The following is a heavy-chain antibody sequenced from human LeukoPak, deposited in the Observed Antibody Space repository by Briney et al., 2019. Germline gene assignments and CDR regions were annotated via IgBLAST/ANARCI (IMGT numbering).Heavy chain of an antibody. CDR2: TRSNGDTA. CDR3: AKGQELDDGVFDS. J-gene: IGHJ4*02. Sequence: PGGSLRLSCAASGXTFSSIALTWVRQAPGKGLEWVWTTRSNGDTAYNADSVKGRFAISRDNSKNTPYLQMNSLRVEDTAIYYCAKGQELDDGVFDSWGQGTLVTVSS. D-gene: IGHD1-1*01. CDR1: GXTFSSIA. V-gene: IGHV3-23*01.